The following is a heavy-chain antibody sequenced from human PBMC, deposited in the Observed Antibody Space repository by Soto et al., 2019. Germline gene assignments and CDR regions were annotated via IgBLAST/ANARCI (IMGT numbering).Heavy chain of an antibody. Sequence: GESLKISCAASGFTFSSYAMSWVRQAPGKGLEWVSAISGSGGSTYYADSVKGRFTISRDNSKNTLYLQMNSLRAEDTAVYYCAKDRMKAMSGWYQRYFQHWGQGTLVTVSS. CDR3: AKDRMKAMSGWYQRYFQH. D-gene: IGHD6-19*01. CDR1: GFTFSSYA. V-gene: IGHV3-23*01. CDR2: ISGSGGST. J-gene: IGHJ1*01.